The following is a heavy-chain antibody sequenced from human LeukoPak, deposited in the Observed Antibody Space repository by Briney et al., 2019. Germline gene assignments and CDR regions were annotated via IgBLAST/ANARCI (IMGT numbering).Heavy chain of an antibody. CDR1: GFTFSSYT. Sequence: GGSLRLSCAASGFTFSSYTMNWVRQAPGKGLEWVSSISSSSYMYYADSMKGRFTISRDNAKNSLYLQMNSLRADDTAVYYCARETYCSGGSCYKGNALDIWGQGTMVTVSS. CDR2: ISSSSYM. J-gene: IGHJ3*02. CDR3: ARETYCSGGSCYKGNALDI. D-gene: IGHD2-15*01. V-gene: IGHV3-21*01.